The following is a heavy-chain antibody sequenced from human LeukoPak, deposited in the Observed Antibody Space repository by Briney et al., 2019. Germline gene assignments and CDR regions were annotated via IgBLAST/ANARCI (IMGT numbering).Heavy chain of an antibody. Sequence: PGGPLRLSCASSGFTFSSYEMNWVRPAPGRGVGGVSYISSSGSTIYYADYVKDRFTISRDNAKNSLYLQMNSLRAEDTAVDYCAELGITMIGGVWGKGTTVTISS. CDR2: ISSSGSTI. J-gene: IGHJ6*04. CDR1: GFTFSSYE. V-gene: IGHV3-48*03. CDR3: AELGITMIGGV. D-gene: IGHD3-10*02.